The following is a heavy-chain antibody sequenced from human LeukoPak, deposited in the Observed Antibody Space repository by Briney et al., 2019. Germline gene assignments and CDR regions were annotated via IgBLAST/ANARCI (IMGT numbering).Heavy chain of an antibody. D-gene: IGHD3-10*01. CDR2: ISSSGSYS. CDR1: GFAFSDHY. CDR3: ASGPYGSGGHVP. J-gene: IGHJ5*02. Sequence: PGGSLRLSCVASGFAFSDHYMSWIRQVPGKGLEWVSYISSSGSYSNYADSVEGRFTISRDNAKSSLFLQMNSLRAEDTAVYYCASGPYGSGGHVPWGQGTQVTVSS. V-gene: IGHV3-11*06.